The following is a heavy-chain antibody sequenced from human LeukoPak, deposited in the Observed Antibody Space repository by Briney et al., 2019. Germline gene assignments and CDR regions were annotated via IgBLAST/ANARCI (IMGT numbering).Heavy chain of an antibody. Sequence: GGSLRLSCAASGFTFSSYAMHWVRQAPGKGLEWVAVISYDGSNKYYADSVKGRVTISRDNPKNTQYLKMTSLRAEDTAVYYCAREGADYDILTGYYRDYYYGMDVWGKGTTVTVSS. CDR2: ISYDGSNK. V-gene: IGHV3-30*04. CDR3: AREGADYDILTGYYRDYYYGMDV. J-gene: IGHJ6*04. CDR1: GFTFSSYA. D-gene: IGHD3-9*01.